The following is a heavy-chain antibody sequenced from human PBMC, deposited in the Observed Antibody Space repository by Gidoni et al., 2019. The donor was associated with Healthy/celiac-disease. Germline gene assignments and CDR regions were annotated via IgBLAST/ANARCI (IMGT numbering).Heavy chain of an antibody. J-gene: IGHJ3*02. CDR3: ARGRGWSGSYHPGNAFDI. CDR1: GGSFSGHY. V-gene: IGHV4-34*01. Sequence: QLQLLQCGAGVLKPSEPLSLTCAVYGGSFSGHYWGWIRQPPGTGLEWIGEINHSGSTRYNPCLESRVNISVDTSKNQFSLKLSSVNAADTAVYYCARGRGWSGSYHPGNAFDIWGQGTMVTVSS. D-gene: IGHD1-26*01. CDR2: INHSGST.